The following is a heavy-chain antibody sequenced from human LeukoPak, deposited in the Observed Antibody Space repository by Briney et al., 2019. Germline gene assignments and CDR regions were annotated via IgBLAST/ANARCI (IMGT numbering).Heavy chain of an antibody. CDR1: GYILTELS. V-gene: IGHV1-24*01. D-gene: IGHD3-22*01. J-gene: IGHJ3*02. CDR3: ATVGYYDSSGSDLISHAFDI. Sequence: ASVKVSCKVSGYILTELSMQWVRQAPGKGLEWMGGFYPEDGETIYAQKFQGRVTMTEDTSTDTAYMELSSLRSEDTAVYYCATVGYYDSSGSDLISHAFDIWGQGTMVTVSS. CDR2: FYPEDGET.